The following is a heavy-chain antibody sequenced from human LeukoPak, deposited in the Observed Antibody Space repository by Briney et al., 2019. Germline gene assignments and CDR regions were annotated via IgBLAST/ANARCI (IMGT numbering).Heavy chain of an antibody. CDR3: EGSDLFDY. Sequence: GRSLRLSCAASGFTFSSYAMRWVRQAPGKGLEWVAVISYDGSSKYYADSVKGRFTISRDNSKNTLYLQMNSLRAEDTAVYYCEGSDLFDYWGQGTLVTVSS. D-gene: IGHD2-21*02. CDR1: GFTFSSYA. J-gene: IGHJ4*02. V-gene: IGHV3-30-3*01. CDR2: ISYDGSSK.